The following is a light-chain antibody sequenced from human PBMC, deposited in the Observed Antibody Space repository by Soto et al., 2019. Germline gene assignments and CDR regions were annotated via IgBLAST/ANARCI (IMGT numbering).Light chain of an antibody. Sequence: EIVLTQSPGTLSLSPGERATLSCRASQSVNSNYLAWYQQKPGQSPRLLIYGASSRSTGIPDKFSGSGSGTDFTLTISRLEPEDYAVYYCQQYGSSPFTFGPGTTVDIK. CDR3: QQYGSSPFT. V-gene: IGKV3-20*01. CDR2: GAS. J-gene: IGKJ3*01. CDR1: QSVNSNY.